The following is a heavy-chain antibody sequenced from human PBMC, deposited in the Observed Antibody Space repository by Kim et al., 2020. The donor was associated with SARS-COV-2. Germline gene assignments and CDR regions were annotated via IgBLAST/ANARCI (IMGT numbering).Heavy chain of an antibody. J-gene: IGHJ6*02. CDR3: ARVQYSSSWLVYYYGMDV. CDR2: MNPNSGNT. Sequence: ASVKVSCKASGYTFTSYDINWVRQATGQGLEWMGWMNPNSGNTGYAQKFQGRVTMTRNTSISTAYMELSSLRSEETAVYYCARVQYSSSWLVYYYGMDVWGQGTTVTVSS. D-gene: IGHD6-13*01. CDR1: GYTFTSYD. V-gene: IGHV1-8*01.